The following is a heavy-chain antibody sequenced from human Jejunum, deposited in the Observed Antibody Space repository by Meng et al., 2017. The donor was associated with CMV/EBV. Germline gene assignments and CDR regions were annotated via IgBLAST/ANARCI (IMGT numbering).Heavy chain of an antibody. CDR2: IYWDDDK. CDR3: ALFTRSWFDP. CDR1: GFSLSTSEVG. V-gene: IGHV2-5*02. Sequence: HITLKESGPPLVKPTQTLTLTCTFSGFSLSTSEVGVGWIRQPPGKALEWLAVIYWDDDKRYSPSLKSRLTITKDTSKNQVVLTLTNMDPVDTATYYCALFTRSWFDPWGQGTLVTISS. J-gene: IGHJ5*02. D-gene: IGHD2-2*01.